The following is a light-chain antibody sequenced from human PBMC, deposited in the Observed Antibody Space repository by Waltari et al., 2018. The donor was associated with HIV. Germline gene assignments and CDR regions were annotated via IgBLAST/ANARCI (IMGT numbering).Light chain of an antibody. CDR1: QSVSSSY. Sequence: EIVLPQSPGTLSLSPGERGTLPCRASQSVSSSYLVWYQQKPGQAPRLLIYGASNRATGIPDRFSGSGSGTDFTLTISRLEPEDFAVYYCQQYGSSPQTFGQGTKVEIK. V-gene: IGKV3-20*01. CDR2: GAS. J-gene: IGKJ1*01. CDR3: QQYGSSPQT.